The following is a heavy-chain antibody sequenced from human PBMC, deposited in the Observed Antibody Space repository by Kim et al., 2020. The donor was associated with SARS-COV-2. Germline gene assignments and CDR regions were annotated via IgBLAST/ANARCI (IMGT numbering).Heavy chain of an antibody. J-gene: IGHJ4*02. CDR3: AKRGDKYYFDY. CDR1: GFTFSSYA. V-gene: IGHV3-23*01. D-gene: IGHD2-21*02. Sequence: GGSLRLSCATSGFTFSSYAMSWVRQAPGKGLEWVSSISGSGGNTYHADSVKGRFTISRDNSKNTLYLQMNSLRADDTAVYYCAKRGDKYYFDYWGQGTLVTVSS. CDR2: ISGSGGNT.